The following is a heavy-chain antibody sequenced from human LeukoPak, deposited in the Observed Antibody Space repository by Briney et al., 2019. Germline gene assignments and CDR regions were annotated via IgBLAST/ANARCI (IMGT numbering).Heavy chain of an antibody. Sequence: GASVKVSCKASGGTFSSYAISWVRQAPGQGLEWMGGIIPIFGTANYAQKFQGRVTITADESTSTAYMELSSLRSEDTAVYYRARAYSSSLSDAFDIWGQGTMVTVSS. J-gene: IGHJ3*02. V-gene: IGHV1-69*13. D-gene: IGHD6-13*01. CDR2: IIPIFGTA. CDR1: GGTFSSYA. CDR3: ARAYSSSLSDAFDI.